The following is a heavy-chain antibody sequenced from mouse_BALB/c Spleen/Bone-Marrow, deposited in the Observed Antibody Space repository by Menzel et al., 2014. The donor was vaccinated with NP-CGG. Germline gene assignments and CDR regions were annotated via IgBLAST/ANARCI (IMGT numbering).Heavy chain of an antibody. CDR1: GYTFTSYY. CDR3: AIYYDYSWYFDV. D-gene: IGHD2-4*01. V-gene: IGHV1S56*01. Sequence: LVESGPELVKPGASVKMSCKASGYTFTSYYIHWVKQRPGQGLEWNGWIYPGDGSTKYNEKFKGKTTLTADKSSSTAYMLLSSLTSEDSAIYFCAIYYDYSWYFDVWGAGTTVTVSS. CDR2: IYPGDGST. J-gene: IGHJ1*01.